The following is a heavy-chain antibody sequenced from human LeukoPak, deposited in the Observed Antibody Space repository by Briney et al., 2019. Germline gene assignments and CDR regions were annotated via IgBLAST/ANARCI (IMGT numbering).Heavy chain of an antibody. D-gene: IGHD3-3*01. V-gene: IGHV1-18*01. J-gene: IGHJ3*02. CDR1: GYTFTSYG. CDR2: ISAYNGNT. CDR3: ASSDYYDFWSGADI. Sequence: GASVKVSCKASGYTFTSYGISWVRQAPGQGLEWMGWISAYNGNTNYAQKLQGRVTITADESTSTAYMELSSLRSEDTAVYYCASSDYYDFWSGADIWGQGTMVTVSS.